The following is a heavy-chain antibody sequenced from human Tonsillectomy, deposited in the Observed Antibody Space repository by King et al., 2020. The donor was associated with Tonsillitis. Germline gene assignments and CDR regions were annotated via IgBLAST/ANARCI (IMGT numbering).Heavy chain of an antibody. D-gene: IGHD6-13*01. CDR3: ARDLGIADSTD. CDR2: SRNKVNGHTT. Sequence: VQLVESGGGLVQPGGSLRLSCATSGFIFSDHYMDWVRQAPGKGLEWVGRSRNKVNGHTTEYAASVKVRFTVSRDVSKNSLYLKMTSLKTEDTAVYYCARDLGIADSTDWGLGTLVTVSS. J-gene: IGHJ4*02. V-gene: IGHV3-72*01. CDR1: GFIFSDHY.